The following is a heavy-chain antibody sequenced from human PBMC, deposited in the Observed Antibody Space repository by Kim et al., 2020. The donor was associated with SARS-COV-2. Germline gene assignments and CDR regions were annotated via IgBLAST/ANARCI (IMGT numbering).Heavy chain of an antibody. D-gene: IGHD3-16*01. V-gene: IGHV3-53*01. CDR3: PRRGQRGTRGSFDY. Sequence: ADAVKVRFPISRANSKNTLYLQMSSLRAEDTAVYYCPRRGQRGTRGSFDYWGQGTLVTVSS. J-gene: IGHJ4*02.